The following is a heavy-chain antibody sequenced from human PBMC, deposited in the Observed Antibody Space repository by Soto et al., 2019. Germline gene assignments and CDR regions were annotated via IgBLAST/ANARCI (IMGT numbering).Heavy chain of an antibody. D-gene: IGHD3-10*01. Sequence: QVQLVQSGAEVKKPGASVKVSCKASGYTFTSYGISWVRQAPGQGLEWMGWISAYNGNTNYAQKLQGRVTMTTDTSTSTAYMELRSLRSYDTAVYYCARDHTVLLWFGELLSRDHDAFDIWGQGTMVTVSS. CDR2: ISAYNGNT. V-gene: IGHV1-18*01. CDR1: GYTFTSYG. J-gene: IGHJ3*02. CDR3: ARDHTVLLWFGELLSRDHDAFDI.